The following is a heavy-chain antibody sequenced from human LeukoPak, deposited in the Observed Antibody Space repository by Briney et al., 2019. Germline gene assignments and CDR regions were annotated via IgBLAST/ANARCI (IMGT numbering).Heavy chain of an antibody. J-gene: IGHJ4*02. CDR3: ATGTYSNPNHY. V-gene: IGHV1-46*01. D-gene: IGHD4-11*01. CDR1: GYTFTSYY. Sequence: EASVKVSCKASGYTFTSYYMHWVRQAPGQGLEWMGLINPTGGSTGYAQKFQGRVTMTEDTSTDTAYMELSSLRSEDTAVYYCATGTYSNPNHYWGQGTLVTVSS. CDR2: INPTGGST.